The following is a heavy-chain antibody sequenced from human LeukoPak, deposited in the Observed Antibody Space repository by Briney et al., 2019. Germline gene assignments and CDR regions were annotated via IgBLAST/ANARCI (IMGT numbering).Heavy chain of an antibody. CDR1: GFTFSSSA. J-gene: IGHJ4*02. CDR2: ISGSSGST. D-gene: IGHD3-22*01. CDR3: AKSYYYDSSGQYYFDH. Sequence: PGGSLRLSCAVSGFTFSSSAMSWVRQAPGKGLEWVSGISGSSGSTNYADSVKGRFTISRDKSKNTLHPQMNSLRAEDTAVYYCAKSYYYDSSGQYYFDHWGQGTLVTVSS. V-gene: IGHV3-23*01.